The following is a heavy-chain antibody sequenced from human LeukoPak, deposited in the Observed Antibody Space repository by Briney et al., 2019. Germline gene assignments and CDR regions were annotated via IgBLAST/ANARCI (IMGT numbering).Heavy chain of an antibody. CDR1: GYTFTSYD. CDR3: AREGRVYGDLTAPLYYFDY. V-gene: IGHV1-2*04. D-gene: IGHD4-17*01. J-gene: IGHJ4*02. CDR2: INPNSGGT. Sequence: ASVKVSCKASGYTFTSYDINWVRQATGQGLEWMGWINPNSGGTNYAQKFQGWVTMTRDTSISTAYMELSRLRSDDTAVYYCAREGRVYGDLTAPLYYFDYWGQGTLVTVSS.